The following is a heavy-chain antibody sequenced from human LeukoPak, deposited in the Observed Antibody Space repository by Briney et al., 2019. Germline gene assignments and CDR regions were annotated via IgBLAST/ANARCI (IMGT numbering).Heavy chain of an antibody. CDR3: ARSSGWPISDAFDI. CDR2: LSYERTEK. D-gene: IGHD6-19*01. CDR1: GFSFKTYS. J-gene: IGHJ3*02. Sequence: GGSLRLSCAASGFSFKTYSMHWVRQAPGKGLDWVAFLSYERTEKYNVDSVKGRFTISRDNSRNSLYLQMNSLTAEDTAVYYCARSSGWPISDAFDIWGQGTVVTVSS. V-gene: IGHV3-30*04.